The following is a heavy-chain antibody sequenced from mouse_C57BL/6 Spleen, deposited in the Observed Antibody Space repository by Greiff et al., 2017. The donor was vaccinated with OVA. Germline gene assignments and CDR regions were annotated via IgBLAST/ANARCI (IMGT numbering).Heavy chain of an antibody. Sequence: QVQLQQSGAELAKPGASVKLSCKASGYTFTSYWMHWVKQRPGQGLEWIGYINPSSGYTKYNQKFKDKATLTADKSSSTAYMQLSRLTYEDSAVYSFARPSECYPSWFAYWGQGTLVTVSA. CDR1: GYTFTSYW. V-gene: IGHV1-7*01. CDR2: INPSSGYT. CDR3: ARPSECYPSWFAY. J-gene: IGHJ3*01. D-gene: IGHD6-1*01.